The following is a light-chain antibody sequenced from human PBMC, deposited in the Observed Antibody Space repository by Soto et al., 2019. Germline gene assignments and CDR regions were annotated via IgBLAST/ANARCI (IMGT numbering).Light chain of an antibody. CDR2: GNN. CDR3: QSYDSSLISYV. CDR1: SSNIGAGYD. Sequence: QSVLTQPPSVSGAPGQRVTISCTGSSSNIGAGYDVHWYQQLPGTAPKLLIYGNNNRPSGVPDRFSGSKSGTSASLAITGLQAGDEADYYCQSYDSSLISYVFGTGTKLTVL. J-gene: IGLJ1*01. V-gene: IGLV1-40*01.